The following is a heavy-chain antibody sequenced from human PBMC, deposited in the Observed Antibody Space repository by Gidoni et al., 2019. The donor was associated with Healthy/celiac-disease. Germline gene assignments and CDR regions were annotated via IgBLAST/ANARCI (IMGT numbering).Heavy chain of an antibody. D-gene: IGHD4-17*01. CDR3: ARDVYGDYASGYYYYGMDV. Sequence: QVQLVESGGGVVQPGRSLRLSCAASGFTFRSYAMHWVRQAPGKGLEGVAVISYDGSNKYYADSVKGRFTISRDNSKNTLYLQMNSLRAEDTAVYYCARDVYGDYASGYYYYGMDVWGQGTTVTVSS. CDR2: ISYDGSNK. J-gene: IGHJ6*02. V-gene: IGHV3-30-3*01. CDR1: GFTFRSYA.